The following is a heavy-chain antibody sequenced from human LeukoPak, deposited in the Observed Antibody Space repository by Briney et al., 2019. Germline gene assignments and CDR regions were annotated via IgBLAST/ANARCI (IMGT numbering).Heavy chain of an antibody. CDR2: INHSGST. CDR3: ARRGYCSSTSCPPYYYYYGMDV. D-gene: IGHD2-2*01. J-gene: IGHJ6*02. Sequence: SETLSLTCAVYGGSFSGYYWSWIRQPPGKGLEWIGEINHSGSTNYNPSLKSRVTISVDTSKNQFSLKLSSVTAADTAVYYFARRGYCSSTSCPPYYYYYGMDVWGQGTTVTVSS. V-gene: IGHV4-34*01. CDR1: GGSFSGYY.